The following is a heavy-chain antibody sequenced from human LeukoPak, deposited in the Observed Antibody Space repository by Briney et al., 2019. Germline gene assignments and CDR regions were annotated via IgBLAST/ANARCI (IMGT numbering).Heavy chain of an antibody. V-gene: IGHV3-30*04. CDR1: GFTFSSYA. CDR2: ISYDGSNK. D-gene: IGHD3-9*01. CDR3: AKDKAPEYYDILTGYYLDV. Sequence: GVSLRLSCAASGFTFSSYAMHWVRQAPGKGLEWVAVISYDGSNKYYADSVKGRFTISRDNSKNTLSLQMNSLRAEDTAVYYCAKDKAPEYYDILTGYYLDVWGQGTTVTVSS. J-gene: IGHJ6*02.